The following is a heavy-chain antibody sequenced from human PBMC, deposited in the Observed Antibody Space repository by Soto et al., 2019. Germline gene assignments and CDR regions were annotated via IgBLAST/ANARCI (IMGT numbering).Heavy chain of an antibody. J-gene: IGHJ5*02. D-gene: IGHD5-18*01. CDR2: ISSSGSTI. Sequence: PVWSLRLSCASSGFTFSSYEMNWVRQAPGKGLEWVSYISSSGSTIYYADSVKGRFTISRDNAKNSLYLQMNSLRAEDTAVYYCARDMGGYSYGNNWFDPWGQGTLVTVSS. CDR1: GFTFSSYE. V-gene: IGHV3-48*03. CDR3: ARDMGGYSYGNNWFDP.